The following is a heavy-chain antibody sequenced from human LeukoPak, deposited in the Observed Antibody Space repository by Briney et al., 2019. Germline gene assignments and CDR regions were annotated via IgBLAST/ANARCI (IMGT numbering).Heavy chain of an antibody. CDR3: TRDRLRHVTRYYYDSFDM. D-gene: IGHD3-22*01. CDR1: GYTFSSYG. J-gene: IGHJ3*02. Sequence: GALVKVSCKASGYTFSSYGISWVRQAPGQGLEWMGWISAFNGETDYAPKFQGRITMTTDTSTYTAYLEVRSLKSDDTAVYFCTRDRLRHVTRYYYDSFDMWGQGTRVTVSS. CDR2: ISAFNGET. V-gene: IGHV1-18*01.